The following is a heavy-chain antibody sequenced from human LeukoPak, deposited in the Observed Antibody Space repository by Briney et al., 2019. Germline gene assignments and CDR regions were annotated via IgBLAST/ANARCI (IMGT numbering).Heavy chain of an antibody. CDR1: GGTFSSYA. CDR3: ARDLHHRGYYDTSGPYGI. Sequence: SVKVSCKASGGTFSSYAISWVRQAPGQGLEWMGIINPSGGSTSYAQKFQDRVTMTRDTSTSTVYMELSSLRSEDTAVFYCARDLHHRGYYDTSGPYGIWGQGTLVTVSS. J-gene: IGHJ3*02. CDR2: INPSGGST. D-gene: IGHD3-22*01. V-gene: IGHV1-46*01.